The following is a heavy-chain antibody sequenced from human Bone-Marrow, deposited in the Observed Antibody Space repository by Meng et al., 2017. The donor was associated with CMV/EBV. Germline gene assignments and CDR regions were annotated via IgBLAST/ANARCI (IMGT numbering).Heavy chain of an antibody. CDR2: IIPILGIA. Sequence: SVKVSFKASGGTFSSYTISWVRPAPGQGLEWMGRIIPILGIANYAQKFQGRVTITADKSTSTAYMELSSLRSEDTAVYYCARGPPSTRLLPAAIDYYYYGMDVWGQGTTVTVSS. V-gene: IGHV1-69*02. D-gene: IGHD2-2*01. J-gene: IGHJ6*02. CDR1: GGTFSSYT. CDR3: ARGPPSTRLLPAAIDYYYYGMDV.